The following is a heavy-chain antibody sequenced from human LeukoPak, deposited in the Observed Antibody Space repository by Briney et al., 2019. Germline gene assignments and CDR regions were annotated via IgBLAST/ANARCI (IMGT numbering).Heavy chain of an antibody. J-gene: IGHJ3*02. Sequence: GGSLRLSCAASGFTFSNYAMRWVRQAPGKGLEWVSAISGSGGSTYYADSVKGRFTISGDNSKNTLYLQMNSLRAEDTAVYYCAKDSLGGSYYGDAFDIWGQGTMVTVSS. V-gene: IGHV3-23*01. CDR2: ISGSGGST. D-gene: IGHD1-26*01. CDR3: AKDSLGGSYYGDAFDI. CDR1: GFTFSNYA.